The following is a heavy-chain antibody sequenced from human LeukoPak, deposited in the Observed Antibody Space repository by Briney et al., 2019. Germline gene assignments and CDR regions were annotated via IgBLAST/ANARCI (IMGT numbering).Heavy chain of an antibody. V-gene: IGHV3-7*04. CDR1: GFTFSSYW. Sequence: PGGSLRLSCAASGFTFSSYWMSWVRQAPGKGLEWVANIKQDGSEKYYVDSVKGRFTISRDNAKNSLYLQMNSLRAEYTAVYYCVRVVAAYDAFDIWGQGTMVTVSS. J-gene: IGHJ3*02. CDR3: VRVVAAYDAFDI. D-gene: IGHD2-15*01. CDR2: IKQDGSEK.